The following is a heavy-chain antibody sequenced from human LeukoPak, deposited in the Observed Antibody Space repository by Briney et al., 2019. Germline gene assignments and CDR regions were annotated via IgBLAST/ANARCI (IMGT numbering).Heavy chain of an antibody. V-gene: IGHV1-18*01. D-gene: IGHD3-22*01. CDR3: ARDSSDSSGYYSS. CDR2: ISDYNNDK. CDR1: DYPFTSYG. J-gene: IGHJ4*02. Sequence: ASVKVSCKASDYPFTSYGITWVRQAPGQGLEWMGWISDYNNDKKYADKFQGRVTMTTDTSTSTAYMELRSLTSDDTAVYYCARDSSDSSGYYSSWGQGTLVTVSS.